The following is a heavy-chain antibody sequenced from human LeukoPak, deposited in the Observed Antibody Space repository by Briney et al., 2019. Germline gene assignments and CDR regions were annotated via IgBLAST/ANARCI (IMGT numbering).Heavy chain of an antibody. CDR1: GFTFSSYW. V-gene: IGHV3-74*01. D-gene: IGHD6-13*01. CDR2: INSDGSST. J-gene: IGHJ4*02. CDR3: AIHSSGWYAFDY. Sequence: QPGGSLRLSCAASGFTFSSYWMHWVRQAPGKGLVWVSRINSDGSSTSYADSVKGRFTISGDNAKNTLYLQMNSLRAEDTAVYYCAIHSSGWYAFDYWGQGTLVTVSS.